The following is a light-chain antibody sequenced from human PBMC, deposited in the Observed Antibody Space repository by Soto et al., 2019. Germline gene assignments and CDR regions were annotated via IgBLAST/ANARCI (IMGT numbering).Light chain of an antibody. CDR3: QQYSSSRT. Sequence: DIVLTQSPGTLSLSPGERATLSCRASQSVSSNHLAWYQQKPGQAPRLLIYGGSSRATGIPVRFSGSGSETDFTLTITRLEPEDFAVYYCQQYSSSRTFGQGTNVDIK. V-gene: IGKV3-20*01. J-gene: IGKJ1*01. CDR1: QSVSSNH. CDR2: GGS.